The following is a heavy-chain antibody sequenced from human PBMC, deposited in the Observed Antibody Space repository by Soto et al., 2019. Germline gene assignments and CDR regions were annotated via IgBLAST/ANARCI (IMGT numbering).Heavy chain of an antibody. CDR3: AKDSGSSGYYYY. CDR1: GFTFSSYA. CDR2: ISGIGGST. J-gene: IGHJ4*02. D-gene: IGHD3-22*01. V-gene: IGHV3-23*01. Sequence: TGGSLRLSCAASGFTFSSYAMSWVRQAPGKGLEWVSAISGIGGSTYYADSVKGRFTISRDNSKNTLYLQMNSLRAEDTAVYYCAKDSGSSGYYYYWGQGTLVTVSS.